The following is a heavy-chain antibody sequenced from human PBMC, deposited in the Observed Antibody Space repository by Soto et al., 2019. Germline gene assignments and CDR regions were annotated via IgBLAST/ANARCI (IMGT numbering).Heavy chain of an antibody. J-gene: IGHJ6*02. CDR1: GFTFSSYW. Sequence: GGSLRLSCAASGFTFSSYWISWVRQAPGKGLEWVANIKQDGSEKYYVDSVKGRFTISRDNAKNSLYLQMNSLRAEDTAVYYCARDRSRGYDFWSGYYSAIDYYYGMDVWGQGTTVTVSS. V-gene: IGHV3-7*01. CDR2: IKQDGSEK. CDR3: ARDRSRGYDFWSGYYSAIDYYYGMDV. D-gene: IGHD3-3*01.